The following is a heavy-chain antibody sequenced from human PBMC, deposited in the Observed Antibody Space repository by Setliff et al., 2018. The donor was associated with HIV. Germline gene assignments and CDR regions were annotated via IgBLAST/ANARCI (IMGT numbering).Heavy chain of an antibody. CDR3: ARDPSAGANLYYYVDV. Sequence: PGGSLRLSCAASGFRLSDYYMNWIRQAPGKGLEWLSYISSSSDSPTKYADSVQGRFTISRDNAKNSLYLQMSSLRAEDTAVYYCARDPSAGANLYYYVDVWGKGTTVTVSS. V-gene: IGHV3-11*06. CDR2: ISSSSDSPT. D-gene: IGHD1-26*01. CDR1: GFRLSDYY. J-gene: IGHJ6*03.